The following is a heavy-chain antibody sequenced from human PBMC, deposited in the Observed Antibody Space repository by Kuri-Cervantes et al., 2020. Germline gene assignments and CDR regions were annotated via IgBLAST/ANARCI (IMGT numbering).Heavy chain of an antibody. CDR3: ARVGAARPFDY. CDR2: IKQDGSEK. D-gene: IGHD6-6*01. Sequence: GESLKISCAASGFTFSSYWMSWVRQAPGKGLEWVANIKQDGSEKYYVDSVKGRFTISRDNAKNSLYLQMNSLRAEDTAVYYCARVGAARPFDYWGQGTLVTVSS. CDR1: GFTFSSYW. J-gene: IGHJ4*02. V-gene: IGHV3-7*02.